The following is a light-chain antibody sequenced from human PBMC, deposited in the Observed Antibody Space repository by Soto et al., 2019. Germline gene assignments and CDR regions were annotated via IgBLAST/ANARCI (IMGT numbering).Light chain of an antibody. J-gene: IGKJ1*01. CDR1: QSVDAY. V-gene: IGKV3-11*01. CDR3: QQRSNWAPT. CDR2: DAS. Sequence: EIVLTQSPTTVSLSPGERDTLSCRASQSVDAYLAWYQQRPGQAPRLLIFDASNRATGIPTRFSGSGFGTDFTLTISSLEPEDFAIYYCQQRSNWAPTFGQGTKVEIK.